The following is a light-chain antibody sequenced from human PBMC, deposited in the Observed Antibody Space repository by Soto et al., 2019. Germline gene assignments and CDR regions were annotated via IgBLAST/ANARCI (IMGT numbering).Light chain of an antibody. CDR1: QSVSNN. J-gene: IGKJ4*01. CDR3: QQYNNWPPLS. CDR2: AAS. V-gene: IGKV3-15*01. Sequence: IVMTQSPATLSVSPGERVTLSCRASQSVSNNFAWYQQKPGQAPRLLIYAASTRATGLPARFSGSGSGTQSTLSISSLQSEDFAVYYCQQYNNWPPLSFGGGNKVEIK.